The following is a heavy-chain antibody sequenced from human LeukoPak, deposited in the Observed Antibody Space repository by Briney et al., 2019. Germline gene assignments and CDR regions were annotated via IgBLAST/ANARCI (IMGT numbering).Heavy chain of an antibody. CDR2: IYYSGST. V-gene: IGHV4-30-4*01. CDR3: ARVFSSWYYYYGMDV. J-gene: IGHJ6*02. D-gene: IGHD6-13*01. CDR1: GGSISSGDYY. Sequence: PSQTLSLTCTVSGGSISSGDYYWSWIRQPPGKGLEWIGYIYYSGSTYYNPSLKSRVTISVDTSKNQFSLKLSSVTAAVTAVYYCARVFSSWYYYYGMDVWGQGTTVTVSS.